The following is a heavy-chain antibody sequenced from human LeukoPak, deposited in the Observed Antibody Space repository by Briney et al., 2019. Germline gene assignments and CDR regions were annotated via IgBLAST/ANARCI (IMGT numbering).Heavy chain of an antibody. Sequence: PGRSLRLSCAASGFTFSSYAISWVRQAPGQGLEWMGGIIPIFGTANYAQKFQGRVTITADESTSTAYMELSSLRSEDTAVYYCARDVGNYKGTSYYYYMDVWGKGTTVTVSS. CDR3: ARDVGNYKGTSYYYYMDV. CDR2: IIPIFGTA. V-gene: IGHV1-69*01. D-gene: IGHD1-7*01. J-gene: IGHJ6*03. CDR1: GFTFSSYA.